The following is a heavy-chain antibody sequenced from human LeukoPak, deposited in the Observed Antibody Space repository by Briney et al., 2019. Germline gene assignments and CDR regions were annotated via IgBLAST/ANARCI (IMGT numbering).Heavy chain of an antibody. J-gene: IGHJ5*02. D-gene: IGHD3-3*01. V-gene: IGHV3-7*01. CDR3: ASHGGLRFFNL. CDR1: GFTFSNYW. CDR2: IRQDGSET. Sequence: PGGSLRLSCAASGFTFSNYWMSWVRQAPGKGLEWVANIRQDGSETYYVVSVRGRFTISRDNAKNSLYLQMNSLRAEDTAVYYCASHGGLRFFNLWGQGSLVTVSS.